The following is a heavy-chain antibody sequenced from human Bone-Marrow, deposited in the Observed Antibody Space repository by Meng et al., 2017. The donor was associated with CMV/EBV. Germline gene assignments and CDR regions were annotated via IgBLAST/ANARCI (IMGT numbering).Heavy chain of an antibody. CDR3: AKDLTRITIFGVVTKRGDYYYYGMDV. J-gene: IGHJ6*02. Sequence: GESLKISCAASGFTFSIYWMSWVRQAPGKGLEWVANINEDGTENNYADSVKGRFTISRDNAKKSLYLQMNSLRAEDTAVYYCAKDLTRITIFGVVTKRGDYYYYGMDVWGQGTTVTVSS. CDR1: GFTFSIYW. CDR2: INEDGTEN. D-gene: IGHD3-3*01. V-gene: IGHV3-7*03.